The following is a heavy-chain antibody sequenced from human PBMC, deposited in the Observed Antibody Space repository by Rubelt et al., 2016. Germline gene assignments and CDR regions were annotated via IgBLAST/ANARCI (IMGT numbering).Heavy chain of an antibody. CDR2: INHSGST. J-gene: IGHJ4*02. Sequence: QVQLQQWGAGLLKPSETLSLTCAVYAGSFSGYYWSWIRQPPGKGLEWIGEINHSGSTNYNPSLKSRVAISVDTSKNQFSLKLTSVTAADTAVYFCARLFPKHRQGAEFWGQGTLVTVSS. D-gene: IGHD2-21*01. V-gene: IGHV4-34*01. CDR1: AGSFSGYY. CDR3: ARLFPKHRQGAEF.